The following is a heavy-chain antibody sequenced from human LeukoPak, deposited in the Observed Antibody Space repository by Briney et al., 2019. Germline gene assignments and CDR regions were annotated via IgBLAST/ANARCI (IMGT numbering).Heavy chain of an antibody. CDR2: IYSGGSK. J-gene: IGHJ4*02. Sequence: GGSLRLSCAASGFTVSSNYMSWVRQAPGKGLEWVSVIYSGGSKYYADSVKGRFTISRGNSKNSLYLQINSQRAEDTSVYYCARGRDSGYVFDYWGQGTLVTVSS. V-gene: IGHV3-53*01. CDR1: GFTVSSNY. D-gene: IGHD5-12*01. CDR3: ARGRDSGYVFDY.